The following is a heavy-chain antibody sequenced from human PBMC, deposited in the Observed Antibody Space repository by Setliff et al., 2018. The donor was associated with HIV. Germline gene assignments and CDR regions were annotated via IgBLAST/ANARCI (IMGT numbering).Heavy chain of an antibody. J-gene: IGHJ3*02. CDR1: GGSITSGSYY. CDR2: IYSNGRT. V-gene: IGHV4-61*02. CDR3: ARGSYNFSGTFDI. D-gene: IGHD3-10*01. Sequence: PSETLSLTCTVSGGSITSGSYYWSWIRQPAGKGLEWIGRIYSNGRTTHNPSLKSRVTISRDTSENQFSLRLSSVTAADTAVYYCARGSYNFSGTFDIWGQGTMVTVSS.